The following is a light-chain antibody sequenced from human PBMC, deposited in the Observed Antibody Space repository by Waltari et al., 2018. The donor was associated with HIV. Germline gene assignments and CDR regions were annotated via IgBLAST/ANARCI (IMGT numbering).Light chain of an antibody. J-gene: IGLJ2*01. CDR1: STDVGSYNL. Sequence: QSALTHPASVSGSPGQSITISCTGTSTDVGSYNLVSWYQQHPGKAPKLIIYEGSRRPSGVSTRFSASKSGNSASLRISGLQAEDEADYYCCSYAGSNTWVFGGVTKLTVL. V-gene: IGLV2-23*01. CDR2: EGS. CDR3: CSYAGSNTWV.